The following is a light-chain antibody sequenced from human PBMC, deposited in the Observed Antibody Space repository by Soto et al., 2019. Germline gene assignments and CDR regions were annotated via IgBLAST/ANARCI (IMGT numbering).Light chain of an antibody. CDR2: SAS. CDR3: QHYNSYSEA. V-gene: IGKV3-20*01. CDR1: QSVSSSF. J-gene: IGKJ1*01. Sequence: PGERATLSCRASQSVSSSFLAWYQQKPGQPPRLLIYSASGRATGIPDRFSGSGSGTDFTLTISSLEPEDFATYYCQHYNSYSEAFGQGTKVDIK.